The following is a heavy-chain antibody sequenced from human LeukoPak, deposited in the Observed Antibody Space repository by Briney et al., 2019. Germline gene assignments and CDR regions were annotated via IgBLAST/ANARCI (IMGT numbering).Heavy chain of an antibody. CDR3: ARTPPDCGGDCYIFDY. J-gene: IGHJ4*02. D-gene: IGHD2-21*02. CDR1: GYTFTSYY. Sequence: ASVKVSCKASGYTFTSYYMHWVRQAPGQGLEWMGIINPSGGSTSYAQKFQGRVTMTRDTSTSTVYMELSSLRSEDTAVYCCARTPPDCGGDCYIFDYWGQGTLVTVSS. CDR2: INPSGGST. V-gene: IGHV1-46*01.